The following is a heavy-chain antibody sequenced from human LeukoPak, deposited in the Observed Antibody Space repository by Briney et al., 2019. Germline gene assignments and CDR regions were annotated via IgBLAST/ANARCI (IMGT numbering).Heavy chain of an antibody. J-gene: IGHJ4*02. D-gene: IGHD3-9*01. Sequence: GESLKISCKGSGYSFNTYWIAWVRQMPRKGLEWMGIIYPGDSDTRYSPSFQGQVTISADESISTACLHWSSLKASDTAMYYCARQADYNVLTGYFKGHLDYWGQGTLVTVPS. V-gene: IGHV5-51*01. CDR3: ARQADYNVLTGYFKGHLDY. CDR2: IYPGDSDT. CDR1: GYSFNTYW.